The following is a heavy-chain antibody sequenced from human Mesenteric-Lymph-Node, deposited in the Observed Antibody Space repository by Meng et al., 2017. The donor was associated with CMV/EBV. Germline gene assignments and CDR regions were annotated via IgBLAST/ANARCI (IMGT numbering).Heavy chain of an antibody. CDR3: AKPWYNWNDGFDS. CDR1: GFTFPNYA. Sequence: CAASGFTFPNYAMTWVRQAPGKGLEWVSTIRGSGINTYYADSVKGRFTISRDTSKTTVYLLMSSLRADDTAIYYCAKPWYNWNDGFDSWGPGTLVTVSS. J-gene: IGHJ4*02. V-gene: IGHV3-23*01. D-gene: IGHD1-1*01. CDR2: IRGSGINT.